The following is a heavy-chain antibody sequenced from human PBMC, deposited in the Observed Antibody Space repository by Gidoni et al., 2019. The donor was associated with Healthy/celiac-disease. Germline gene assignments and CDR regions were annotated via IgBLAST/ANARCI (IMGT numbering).Heavy chain of an antibody. J-gene: IGHJ4*02. Sequence: QVQLQESGPGLVKPSETLSLTCTVSGGSISSYYWSWIRQPPGKGLEWIGYIYYSGSTNYNPSLKSRVTISVDTSKNQFSLKLSSVTAADTAVYYCARGPGSSSFDYWGQGTLVTVSS. CDR2: IYYSGST. D-gene: IGHD3-3*01. V-gene: IGHV4-59*01. CDR1: GGSISSYY. CDR3: ARGPGSSSFDY.